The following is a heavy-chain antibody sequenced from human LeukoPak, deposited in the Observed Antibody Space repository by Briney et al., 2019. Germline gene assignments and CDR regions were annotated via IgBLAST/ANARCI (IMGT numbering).Heavy chain of an antibody. Sequence: PSETLSLTCAVYGGSFSGYYWSWLRQPPGKGLEWIGEINHSGSTNYNPSLKSRVTISVDTSKNQFSLKLSSVTAADTAVYYCASRIAAADNKHNFDYWGQGTLVTVSS. V-gene: IGHV4-34*01. CDR3: ASRIAAADNKHNFDY. D-gene: IGHD6-13*01. CDR1: GGSFSGYY. J-gene: IGHJ4*02. CDR2: INHSGST.